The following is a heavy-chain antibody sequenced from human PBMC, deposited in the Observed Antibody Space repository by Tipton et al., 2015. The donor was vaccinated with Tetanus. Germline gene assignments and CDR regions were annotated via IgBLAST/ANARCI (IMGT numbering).Heavy chain of an antibody. D-gene: IGHD3-9*01. V-gene: IGHV4-4*07. Sequence: TLSLTCTVSGGSISSYYWSWIRQPAGKGLEWIGRIYTSGSTNYNPSLKSRVTISVDASKNQFSLELTSVTAADTAVYYCARHAGAGATIWGTDYWGQGTLVTVSS. CDR2: IYTSGST. J-gene: IGHJ4*02. CDR1: GGSISSYY. CDR3: ARHAGAGATIWGTDY.